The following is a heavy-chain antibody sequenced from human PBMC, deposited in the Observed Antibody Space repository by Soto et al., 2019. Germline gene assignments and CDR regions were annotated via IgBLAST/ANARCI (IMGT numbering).Heavy chain of an antibody. V-gene: IGHV3-7*03. CDR1: GFIFSNYW. J-gene: IGHJ4*02. Sequence: EVQLVESGGDLVQPGGSLRLSCATSGFIFSNYWMTWVRQAPGKGLEWVANINKDGSLKYFVDSLKGRFTISRDNAKNSVYLQMNSLRAEDTAVYYCARIGYTSSSLDYWGQGTLVKVSS. CDR3: ARIGYTSSSLDY. D-gene: IGHD6-6*01. CDR2: INKDGSLK.